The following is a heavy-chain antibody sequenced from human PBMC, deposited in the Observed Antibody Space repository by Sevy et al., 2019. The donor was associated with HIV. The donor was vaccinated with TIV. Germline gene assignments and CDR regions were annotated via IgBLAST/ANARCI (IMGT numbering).Heavy chain of an antibody. CDR3: ARDDRNYYFNY. CDR1: GFTFSKYW. J-gene: IGHJ4*02. Sequence: GGSLRLSCAASGFTFSKYWMGWVRQAPGKGLEWVANIKQDAGQKYYVDSVKGRFTISRDNAKNSLYLQMNSLRAEDTAVYVCARDDRNYYFNYWGQGTLVTVSS. D-gene: IGHD1-7*01. V-gene: IGHV3-7*01. CDR2: IKQDAGQK.